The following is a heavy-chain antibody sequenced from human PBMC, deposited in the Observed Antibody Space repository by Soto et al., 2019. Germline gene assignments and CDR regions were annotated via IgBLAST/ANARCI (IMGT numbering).Heavy chain of an antibody. V-gene: IGHV6-1*01. D-gene: IGHD3-9*01. CDR1: GDSVSTNSGA. J-gene: IGHJ4*02. CDR2: TFYRSRWYS. Sequence: SQTLSLTCAISGDSVSTNSGAWNWIRQSPSRGLEWLGRTFYRSRWYSDYADSVKGRININSDTSKNQFSLQLSSVTAEDTAVYYCARAGSTMYRLHPHFDYWGQGTLVTVSS. CDR3: ARAGSTMYRLHPHFDY.